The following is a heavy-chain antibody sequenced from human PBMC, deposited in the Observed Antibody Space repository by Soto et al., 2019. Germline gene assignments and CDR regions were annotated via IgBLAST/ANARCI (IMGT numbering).Heavy chain of an antibody. Sequence: GASVKVSCKASGYTFTGYYMHWVRQAPGQGLEWMGWINPNSGGTNYAQKFQGWVTMTRDTSISTAYMELSRLRSDDTAVYYCARDQGSGWYSTAFDIWGQGTMVTVS. V-gene: IGHV1-2*04. D-gene: IGHD6-19*01. J-gene: IGHJ3*02. CDR1: GYTFTGYY. CDR3: ARDQGSGWYSTAFDI. CDR2: INPNSGGT.